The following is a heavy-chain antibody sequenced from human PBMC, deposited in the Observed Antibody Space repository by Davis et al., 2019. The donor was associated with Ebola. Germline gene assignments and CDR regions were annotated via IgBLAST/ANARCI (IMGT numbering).Heavy chain of an antibody. Sequence: PGGSLRLSCAASGFTVSSNYMSWVRQAPGKGLEWVSAISGSGGSTYYADSVKGRFTISRDNSKNTLYLQMNSLRAEDTAVYYCAKGGWWLPLYDYWGQGTLVTVSS. V-gene: IGHV3-23*01. CDR3: AKGGWWLPLYDY. CDR1: GFTVSSNY. CDR2: ISGSGGST. D-gene: IGHD2-15*01. J-gene: IGHJ4*02.